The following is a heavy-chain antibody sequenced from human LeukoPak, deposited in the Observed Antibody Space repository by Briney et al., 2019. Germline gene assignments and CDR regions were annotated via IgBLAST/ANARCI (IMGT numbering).Heavy chain of an antibody. CDR1: GDSVASINGA. D-gene: IGHD6-19*01. V-gene: IGHV6-1*01. Sequence: SQTLSVTCAISGDSVASINGAWNWIRQSPSRGLEWLGRTYYRSKWYNDYAVSMRGRITITPDTSKNQFSLQLNSVTPEDTAVYYCARDLGTSGWHTFDYWGQEPWSASPQ. CDR3: ARDLGTSGWHTFDY. CDR2: TYYRSKWYN. J-gene: IGHJ4*01.